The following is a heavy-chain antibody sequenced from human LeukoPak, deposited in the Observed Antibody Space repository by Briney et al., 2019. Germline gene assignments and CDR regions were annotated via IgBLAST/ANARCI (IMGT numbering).Heavy chain of an antibody. D-gene: IGHD4-17*01. CDR1: GFTFSSYG. V-gene: IGHV3-30*02. CDR3: AKGSYGDYLVENGYFDL. J-gene: IGHJ2*01. Sequence: PGGSLRLSCAASGFTFSSYGMHWVRQAPGKGLEWVAFIRYDGSNKYYADSVKGRFTISRDNSKNTLYLQMNSLRAEDTAVYYCAKGSYGDYLVENGYFDLWGRGTLVTVSS. CDR2: IRYDGSNK.